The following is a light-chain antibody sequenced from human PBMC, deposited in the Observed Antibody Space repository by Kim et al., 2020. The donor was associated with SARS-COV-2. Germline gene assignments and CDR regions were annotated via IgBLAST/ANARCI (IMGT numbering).Light chain of an antibody. CDR1: SGHSSYA. CDR2: LNSDGAH. V-gene: IGLV4-69*01. CDR3: QTWGTGIRV. J-gene: IGLJ2*01. Sequence: AAVKLTCCRSSGHSSYAIAWHQQQPEKGPRYLMKLNSDGAHNKGDGIPDRFSGSSSGAERYLTISSLQSEDEADYYCQTWGTGIRVFGGGTQLTVL.